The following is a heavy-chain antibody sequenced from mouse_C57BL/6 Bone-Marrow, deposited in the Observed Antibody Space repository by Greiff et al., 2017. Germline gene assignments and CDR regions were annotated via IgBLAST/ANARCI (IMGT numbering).Heavy chain of an antibody. J-gene: IGHJ4*01. CDR3: ARQKRGYAMDY. CDR1: GFTFSDYG. Sequence: EVQGVESGGGLVQPGGSLKLSCAASGFTFSDYGMAWVRQAPRKGPEWVAFISNLAYSIYYADTVTGRFTISRENAKNTLYREMSSLRSEDTAMYYCARQKRGYAMDYWGQGTSVTVSS. CDR2: ISNLAYSI. V-gene: IGHV5-15*01.